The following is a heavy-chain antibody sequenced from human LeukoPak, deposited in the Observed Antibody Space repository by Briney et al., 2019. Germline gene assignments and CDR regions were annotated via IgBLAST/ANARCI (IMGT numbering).Heavy chain of an antibody. Sequence: PGGSLRLSCTASGFTFSNYAMHWVRQAPGKGLEWVAVIWFDGTDKYYADSVKGRFTISRDNSKNALYLQMNSLRAEDTAVYYCARDSIAYGSGTYYNDYWGQGTLVTVSS. J-gene: IGHJ4*02. CDR2: IWFDGTDK. V-gene: IGHV3-33*01. CDR1: GFTFSNYA. D-gene: IGHD3-10*01. CDR3: ARDSIAYGSGTYYNDY.